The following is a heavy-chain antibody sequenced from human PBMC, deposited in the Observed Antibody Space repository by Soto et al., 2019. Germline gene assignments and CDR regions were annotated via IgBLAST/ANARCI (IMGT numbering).Heavy chain of an antibody. J-gene: IGHJ5*02. D-gene: IGHD6-13*01. CDR1: GYTFTSYG. CDR3: ARDRAAAVLGIDP. V-gene: IGHV1-18*01. CDR2: ISTYNGNT. Sequence: QVQLVQCGAEVKKPGASVKVSCKASGYTFTSYGINWVRQAPGQGLEWMGWISTYNGNTNYAQKLQGRVAMTTDTSTSTAYIELRSLRSDDTAVYYCARDRAAAVLGIDPWGQGTLVTVSS.